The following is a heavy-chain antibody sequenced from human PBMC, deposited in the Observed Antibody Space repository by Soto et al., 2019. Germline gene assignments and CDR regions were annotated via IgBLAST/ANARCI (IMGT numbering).Heavy chain of an antibody. J-gene: IGHJ5*02. Sequence: ASVRVSCQASGSTFPSYGISWVRQAPGQGLEWMGWISAYNGNTNYAQKLQGRVTMTTDTSTSTAYMELRSLRSDDTAVYYCAVLIVATGANWFDPWGQGTLVTVSS. D-gene: IGHD5-12*01. CDR2: ISAYNGNT. CDR3: AVLIVATGANWFDP. V-gene: IGHV1-18*01. CDR1: GSTFPSYG.